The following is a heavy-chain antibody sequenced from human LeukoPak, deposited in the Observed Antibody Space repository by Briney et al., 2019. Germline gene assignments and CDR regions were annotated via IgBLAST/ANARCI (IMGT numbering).Heavy chain of an antibody. Sequence: GGSLRLSCAASGFTFSSYAMSWVRQAPGKGLEWVSAIRGSGGGTNYADSVKGRFTISRDNSKNTLYLLMNSLRAEDTAVYYCAKKGNNYYYSYMDVWGKGTTVTVSS. CDR2: IRGSGGGT. V-gene: IGHV3-23*01. D-gene: IGHD2/OR15-2a*01. CDR3: AKKGNNYYYSYMDV. J-gene: IGHJ6*03. CDR1: GFTFSSYA.